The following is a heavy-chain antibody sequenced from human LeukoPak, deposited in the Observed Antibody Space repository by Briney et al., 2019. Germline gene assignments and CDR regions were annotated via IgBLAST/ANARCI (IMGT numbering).Heavy chain of an antibody. V-gene: IGHV3-23*01. Sequence: PGGSLRLSCAASGFTFSSYAMSWVRQAPGMGLEWVSAISGSGGSTYYADSVKGRVAISRDDSQNTVFLQMNSVRVEDTAVYYCARSYSNHLFGMDVWGQGTAVTVSS. CDR3: ARSYSNHLFGMDV. CDR2: ISGSGGST. CDR1: GFTFSSYA. J-gene: IGHJ6*02. D-gene: IGHD4-11*01.